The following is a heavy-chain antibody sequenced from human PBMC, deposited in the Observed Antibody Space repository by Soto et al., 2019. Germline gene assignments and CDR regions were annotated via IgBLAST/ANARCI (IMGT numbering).Heavy chain of an antibody. J-gene: IGHJ3*02. CDR1: GYTFTRYA. D-gene: IGHD4-17*01. CDR3: ARVLGATVTTADAFDI. V-gene: IGHV1-3*01. CDR2: INAGNGNT. Sequence: ASVKVSCKASGYTFTRYAMHWVRQAPGQRLEWMGWINAGNGNTKYSQKFQGRVTITRDTSASTAYMELSSLRSEDTAVYYCARVLGATVTTADAFDIWGQGTMVTVSS.